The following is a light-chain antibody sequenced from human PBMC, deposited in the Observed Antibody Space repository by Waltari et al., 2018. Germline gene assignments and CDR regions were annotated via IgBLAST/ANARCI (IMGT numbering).Light chain of an antibody. J-gene: IGKJ2*01. V-gene: IGKV1-39*01. CDR3: QQSYSAPEYT. CDR1: QSISSY. Sequence: DIQMTQSPSSLSASVGDRVTITCRASQSISSYLNWYQQKPGRAPKLLIFAASSLESGVPSRFSGSGSGTDFTLTISSLQPEDFATYHCQQSYSAPEYTFGQGTKLEIK. CDR2: AAS.